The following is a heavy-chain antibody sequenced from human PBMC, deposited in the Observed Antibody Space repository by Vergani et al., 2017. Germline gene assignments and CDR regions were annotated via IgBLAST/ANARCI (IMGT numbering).Heavy chain of an antibody. V-gene: IGHV1-69*15. D-gene: IGHD6-19*01. CDR1: GGTFSDFA. Sequence: QVQLEQSGAEVKKPGSSVTVSCRASGGTFSDFAFSWVRQAPGQGLEWMGTVIPSYDTSNYAQKFQGRLTITADEDTSTVYMDLSSLRSEDTAIYFCASEAVSAINHFDYWGPGTLVTVSS. J-gene: IGHJ4*02. CDR2: VIPSYDTS. CDR3: ASEAVSAINHFDY.